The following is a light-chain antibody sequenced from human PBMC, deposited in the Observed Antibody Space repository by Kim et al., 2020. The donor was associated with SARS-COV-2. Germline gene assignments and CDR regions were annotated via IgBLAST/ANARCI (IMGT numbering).Light chain of an antibody. CDR1: NIGSKS. J-gene: IGLJ3*02. V-gene: IGLV3-21*04. Sequence: SYELTQPPSVSVAPGKTARITCGGNNIGSKSVHWYQQKPGQAPVLVIYYDSDRPSGIPARFSGSNSGNMATLTISRVEAGDEADYYCQVWDSSSDHRVFG. CDR2: YDS. CDR3: QVWDSSSDHRV.